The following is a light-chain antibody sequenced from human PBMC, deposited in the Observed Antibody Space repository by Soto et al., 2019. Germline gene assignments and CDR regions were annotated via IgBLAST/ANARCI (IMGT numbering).Light chain of an antibody. Sequence: QSALTQPASVSGSPGQSITISGTGTSSDVGGHNFVSWYQQHPGRAPKLMIYDVRNRPSGVSNRFSGSKSANTASLVISGLQAEDEADYYCSSYSSSDTLVFGGGTKVTVL. CDR2: DVR. V-gene: IGLV2-14*03. CDR3: SSYSSSDTLV. CDR1: SSDVGGHNF. J-gene: IGLJ2*01.